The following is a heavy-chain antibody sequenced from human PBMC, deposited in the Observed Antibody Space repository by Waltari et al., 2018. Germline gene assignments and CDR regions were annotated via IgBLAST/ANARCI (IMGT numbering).Heavy chain of an antibody. V-gene: IGHV4-4*02. CDR2: VLRNGGS. D-gene: IGHD1-1*01. Sequence: QLQLQESGPGLVKPSETLSLTCTVSGDSMNSNSWWSWVRQSPDKGLEWIGQVLRNGGSNYNPSLEGRVIISLDTSNNRFSLELTSATAVDTAVYYCARDRGTGLYLDSWGPGTLVTVS. J-gene: IGHJ4*02. CDR1: GDSMNSNSW. CDR3: ARDRGTGLYLDS.